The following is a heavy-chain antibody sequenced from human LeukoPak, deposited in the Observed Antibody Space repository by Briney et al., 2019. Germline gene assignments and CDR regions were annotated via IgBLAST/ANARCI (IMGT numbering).Heavy chain of an antibody. V-gene: IGHV3-30*02. CDR2: IRYDGSNK. Sequence: PGGSLRLSCAASGFTFSSYGMHWVRQAPGKGLEWVAFIRYDGSNKYYADSVKGWFTISRDNSKNTLYLQMNSLRAEDTAVYYCAKSVDDILTGYYHGFDYWGQGTLVTVSS. D-gene: IGHD3-9*01. J-gene: IGHJ4*02. CDR1: GFTFSSYG. CDR3: AKSVDDILTGYYHGFDY.